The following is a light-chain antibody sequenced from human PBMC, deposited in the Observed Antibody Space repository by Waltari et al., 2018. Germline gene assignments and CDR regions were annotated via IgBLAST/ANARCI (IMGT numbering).Light chain of an antibody. CDR2: LGS. CDR3: MQALQTPFM. CDR1: QSLLHGNGLNY. Sequence: DIVMTQSPLSLPVTPGEPASISCRSSQSLLHGNGLNYLDWYLQKPGQSPQLLIYLGSNRASGVPDRFSGSGSGTDFTLKISRVEADDVGVYYCMQALQTPFMFGPGTKLDVK. V-gene: IGKV2-28*01. J-gene: IGKJ3*01.